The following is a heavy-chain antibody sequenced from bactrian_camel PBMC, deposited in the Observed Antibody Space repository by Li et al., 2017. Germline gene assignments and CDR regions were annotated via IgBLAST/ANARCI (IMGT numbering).Heavy chain of an antibody. D-gene: IGHD2*01. V-gene: IGHV3S31*01. J-gene: IGHJ4*01. CDR2: VNSGGGST. Sequence: EVQLVESGGGSVQSGGSLRLSCAASGFTFNNYAMSWVRQAPGKGLEWVSAVNSGGGSTYYADSVKGRFTISRDNAKNTLYLQLNSLKTEDTAMYSCAKGGGSYAGGYYSDWGQGTQVTVS. CDR3: AKGGGSYAGGYYSD. CDR1: GFTFNNYA.